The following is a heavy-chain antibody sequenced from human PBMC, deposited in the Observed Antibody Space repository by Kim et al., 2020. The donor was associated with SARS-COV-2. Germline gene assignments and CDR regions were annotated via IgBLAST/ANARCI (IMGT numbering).Heavy chain of an antibody. D-gene: IGHD6-6*01. Sequence: DSVKGRFTISRDNSKNTLYLQMNSLRAEDTAVYYCARGRGLGSSSADFDYWGQGTLVTVSS. CDR3: ARGRGLGSSSADFDY. V-gene: IGHV3-30*01. J-gene: IGHJ4*02.